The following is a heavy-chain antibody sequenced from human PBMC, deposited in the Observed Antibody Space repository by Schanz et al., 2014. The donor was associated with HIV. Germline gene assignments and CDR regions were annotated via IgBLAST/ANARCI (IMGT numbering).Heavy chain of an antibody. CDR2: ISYDGSDK. D-gene: IGHD3-3*01. CDR1: GFTFSSFA. Sequence: QVQLVESGGGVVQPGRSLRLSCAASGFTFSSFAMHWVRQAPGKGLEWVAVISYDGSDKYYADSVKGRFTISRDNSKNTLYLEMNSLRAEDTALYYCAKDQGYDFWSGYYNYYGMDVWGQGTTVTVSS. J-gene: IGHJ6*02. CDR3: AKDQGYDFWSGYYNYYGMDV. V-gene: IGHV3-30*18.